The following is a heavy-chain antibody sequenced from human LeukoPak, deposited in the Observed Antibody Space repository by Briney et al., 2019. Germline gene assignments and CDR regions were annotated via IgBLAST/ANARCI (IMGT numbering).Heavy chain of an antibody. V-gene: IGHV4-4*02. CDR3: ATSVAKKFAY. CDR2: IYHSGNT. CDR1: GGSISSSIG. Sequence: PSETLSLTCAVSGGSISSSIGWNWVRQPPGKGLEWIGEIYHSGNTHYKPSLRSRLTISVDKSKNQFSLTLSSVTAADTAVYYCATSVAKKFAYWG. D-gene: IGHD5-12*01. J-gene: IGHJ4*01.